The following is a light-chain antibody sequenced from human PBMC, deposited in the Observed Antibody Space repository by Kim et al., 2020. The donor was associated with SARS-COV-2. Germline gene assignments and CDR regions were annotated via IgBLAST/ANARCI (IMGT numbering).Light chain of an antibody. CDR2: KAS. CDR1: QSISSW. Sequence: ASAGDRVTITCRASQSISSWLAWYQQKPGKAPKLLIYKASSLESGVPSRFSGSGSGTEFTLTISSLQPDDFATYYCQQYNSYSLYTFGQGTKLEI. V-gene: IGKV1-5*03. J-gene: IGKJ2*01. CDR3: QQYNSYSLYT.